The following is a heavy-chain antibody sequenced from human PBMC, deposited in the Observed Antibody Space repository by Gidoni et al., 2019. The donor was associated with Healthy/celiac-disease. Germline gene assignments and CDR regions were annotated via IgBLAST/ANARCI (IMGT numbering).Heavy chain of an antibody. CDR1: GFTFSSYG. CDR2: IWYDGSNK. CDR3: ARGPNYSNHNYFDY. Sequence: QVQLVESGGGVVQPGRSLRLSCAASGFTFSSYGMHWVRQAPGKGLEWVAVIWYDGSNKYYADSVKGRFTISRDNSKNTLYLQMNSLRAEDTAVYYCARGPNYSNHNYFDYWGQGTLVTVSS. D-gene: IGHD4-4*01. V-gene: IGHV3-33*01. J-gene: IGHJ4*02.